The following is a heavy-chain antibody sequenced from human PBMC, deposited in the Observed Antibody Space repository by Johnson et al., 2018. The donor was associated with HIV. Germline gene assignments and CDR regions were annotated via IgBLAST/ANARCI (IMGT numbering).Heavy chain of an antibody. V-gene: IGHV3-66*02. J-gene: IGHJ3*01. Sequence: VQLVESGGGVVQPGRSLRLSCAASGFTFSSNYMSWVRQAPGKGLEWVSVIYSGGSTYYADSVKGRFTISRDNSKNTLYLQMNSLRAEDTAVYYCARERDSGSYFDAFDLWGQGTMVTISS. D-gene: IGHD1-26*01. CDR1: GFTFSSNY. CDR3: ARERDSGSYFDAFDL. CDR2: IYSGGST.